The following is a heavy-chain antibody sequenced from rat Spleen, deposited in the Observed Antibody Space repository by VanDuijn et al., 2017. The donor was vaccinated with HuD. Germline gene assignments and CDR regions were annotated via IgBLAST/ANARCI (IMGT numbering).Heavy chain of an antibody. CDR3: ARHGWGYGVMDA. CDR2: ISYDGSST. J-gene: IGHJ2*01. CDR1: GFTFSDYN. V-gene: IGHV5-7*01. Sequence: EVQLVESGGGLVQPGRSLKLSCAASGFTFSDYNMAWVRQAPTKGLEWVATISYDGSSTYYRDSVKGRFTISRDNAKSTVYLQMDSLRSEDTATYYCARHGWGYGVMDAWGQGVLVTVSS. D-gene: IGHD4-4*01.